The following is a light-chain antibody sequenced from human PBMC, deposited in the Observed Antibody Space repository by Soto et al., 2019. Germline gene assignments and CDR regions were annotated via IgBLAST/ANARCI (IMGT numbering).Light chain of an antibody. V-gene: IGKV3-20*01. Sequence: IVLTQSPGTLSLPPGERATLSCRANQSVSSSYLAWYQQKPGQAPRLLIYGASRRATGIPDRFSGSGSGTDFTLTISRLEPEDFAVYFCQQYGNSRWTFGQGTRVEIK. CDR3: QQYGNSRWT. CDR2: GAS. CDR1: QSVSSSY. J-gene: IGKJ1*01.